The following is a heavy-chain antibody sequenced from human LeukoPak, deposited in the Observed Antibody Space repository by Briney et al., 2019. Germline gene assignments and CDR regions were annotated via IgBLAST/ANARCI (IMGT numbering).Heavy chain of an antibody. CDR2: INPNSRGT. Sequence: ASVKVSCKASGYTCTGYYMHWVRQAPGQGLEWMGWINPNSRGTNYAQKFQGRVTMTTDTSISTAYMELSRLRSDDTAVYYCSRDLAGCSSTSCYGLRFDPWGQGTLVTVSS. J-gene: IGHJ5*02. V-gene: IGHV1-2*02. D-gene: IGHD2-2*01. CDR3: SRDLAGCSSTSCYGLRFDP. CDR1: GYTCTGYY.